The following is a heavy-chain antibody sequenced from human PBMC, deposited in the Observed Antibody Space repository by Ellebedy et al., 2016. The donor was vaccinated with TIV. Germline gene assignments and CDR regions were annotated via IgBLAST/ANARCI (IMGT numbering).Heavy chain of an antibody. CDR2: ISGDGGST. CDR3: AKERYSTYYYGSGSLPYYFDY. Sequence: PGGSLRLSCAASGFTFSSYAMHWVRHAPGTGLEWVSLISGDGGSTYYADSVKGRFTISRDNSKNSLYLQMNSLRTEDTALYYCAKERYSTYYYGSGSLPYYFDYWGQGTLVTVSS. D-gene: IGHD3-10*01. CDR1: GFTFSSYA. V-gene: IGHV3-43*02. J-gene: IGHJ4*02.